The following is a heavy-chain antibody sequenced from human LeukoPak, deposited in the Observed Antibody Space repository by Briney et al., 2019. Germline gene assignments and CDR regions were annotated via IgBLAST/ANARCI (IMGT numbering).Heavy chain of an antibody. V-gene: IGHV4-59*01. CDR2: VDYRGGS. CDR3: ARGLAFGVAAAFDI. D-gene: IGHD3-3*01. J-gene: IGHJ3*02. Sequence: SETLSLTCTVSTGSISTYYWSWIRRPPGKGLEFIGYVDYRGGSKHNPSLRSRVTMSVDTPKNQFSLKLTSVTAADTAVYYCARGLAFGVAAAFDIWGQGTMVTVSS. CDR1: TGSISTYY.